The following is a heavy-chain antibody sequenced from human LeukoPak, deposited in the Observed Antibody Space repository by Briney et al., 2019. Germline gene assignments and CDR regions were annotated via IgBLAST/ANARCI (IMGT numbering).Heavy chain of an antibody. J-gene: IGHJ6*02. CDR1: GFTFSSYG. D-gene: IGHD4-17*01. Sequence: GGSLRLSCAASGFTFSSYGMHWVRQAPGKGLEWVAVISYDGTNKYYADSVKGRFTISRDNSMNMLYVQINSLRPEDTAVYYCARGFPYDDPTEGYYYLMDVWGQGTTVTVSS. CDR3: ARGFPYDDPTEGYYYLMDV. V-gene: IGHV3-30*03. CDR2: ISYDGTNK.